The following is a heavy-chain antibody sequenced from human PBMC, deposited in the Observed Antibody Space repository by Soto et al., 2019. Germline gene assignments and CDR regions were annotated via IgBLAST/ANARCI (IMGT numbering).Heavy chain of an antibody. J-gene: IGHJ1*01. CDR2: ISNDGSST. CDR3: ARLPNKSPHN. CDR1: GFTFSSYW. Sequence: EVQLVESGGGLVQPGGSLRLSCVASGFTFSSYWMHWVRQAPGKGLVWVSSISNDGSSTSYADPVKGRFTISRDNAKNTLYLQMNRLRAEDTAVYYCARLPNKSPHNWGQGTLVIVSP. V-gene: IGHV3-74*01.